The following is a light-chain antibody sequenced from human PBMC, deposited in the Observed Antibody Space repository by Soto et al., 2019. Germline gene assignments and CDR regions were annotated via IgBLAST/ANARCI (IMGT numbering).Light chain of an antibody. V-gene: IGLV2-14*01. CDR2: DVN. CDR3: SSYTTSNTRQIV. CDR1: SSDIGGYNY. Sequence: QSVLTQPASVSGSPGQSITISCTGTSSDIGGYNYVSWYQQQPGKAHKFMIYDVNNRPSWVSNRFSGSKSGNTASLTISWLQAEDEADYYCSSYTTSNTRQIVFGTGTKVTVL. J-gene: IGLJ1*01.